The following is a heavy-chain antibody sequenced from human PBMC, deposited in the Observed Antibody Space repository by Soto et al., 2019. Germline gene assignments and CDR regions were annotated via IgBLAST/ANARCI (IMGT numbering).Heavy chain of an antibody. Sequence: QVQLVESGGGVVQPGRSLRLSCAASGFTFSSYGMHWVRQAPGKGLEWVAVISDDGINKYYADSVKGRFTICRDNSKNTLYLQMNSLGAEDTAVYYCAKGAVSSGYYNFYYWGQGTLVTGSS. D-gene: IGHD3-22*01. V-gene: IGHV3-30*18. J-gene: IGHJ4*02. CDR3: AKGAVSSGYYNFYY. CDR1: GFTFSSYG. CDR2: ISDDGINK.